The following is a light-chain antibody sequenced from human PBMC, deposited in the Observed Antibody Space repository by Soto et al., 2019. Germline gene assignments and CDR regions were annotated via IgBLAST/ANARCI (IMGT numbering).Light chain of an antibody. Sequence: EIVMTQSPATLSVSPGERATLSCRASQSVSGNLAWYQQKPGQPPRLLIYGASTRATGIPARFSGSGYGTEFTLTISSLQSEDFAVYYCQQYNNWTLTCGGGTKVEI. CDR2: GAS. V-gene: IGKV3-15*01. CDR1: QSVSGN. J-gene: IGKJ4*01. CDR3: QQYNNWTLT.